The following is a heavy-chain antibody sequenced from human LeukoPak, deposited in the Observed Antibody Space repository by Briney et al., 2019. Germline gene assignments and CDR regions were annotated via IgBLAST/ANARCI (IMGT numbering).Heavy chain of an antibody. CDR3: ARVSGLGYLDY. Sequence: GGSLRLSCAASGFTFSSYAMHWVRQAPGKGLEWVAVISYDGSNKYYADSVKGRFTISRDNSKNTLYLQMNSLRAEDTAVYYCARVSGLGYLDYWGQGTLVTVSS. D-gene: IGHD3-16*01. J-gene: IGHJ4*02. CDR1: GFTFSSYA. V-gene: IGHV3-30-3*01. CDR2: ISYDGSNK.